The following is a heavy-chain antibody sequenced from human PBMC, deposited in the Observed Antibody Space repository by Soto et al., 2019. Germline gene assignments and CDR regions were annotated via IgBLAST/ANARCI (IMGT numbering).Heavy chain of an antibody. V-gene: IGHV3-30*18. CDR2: ISYDGSNK. CDR1: GFTFSSYG. D-gene: IGHD6-19*01. J-gene: IGHJ3*02. CDR3: AKDRMAVAGRADAFDI. Sequence: GGSLRLSCAASGFTFSSYGMHWVRQAPGKGLEWVAVISYDGSNKYYADSVKGRFTISRDNSKNTLYLQMNSLRAEDTAVYYCAKDRMAVAGRADAFDIWGQGTMVTVSS.